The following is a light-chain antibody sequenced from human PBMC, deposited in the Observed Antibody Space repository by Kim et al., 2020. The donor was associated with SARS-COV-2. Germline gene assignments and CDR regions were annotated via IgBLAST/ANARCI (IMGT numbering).Light chain of an antibody. J-gene: IGKJ2*01. Sequence: DIQMTQSPPSLSASGDRVTITCRASQSISSYLNWYQQKPGKAPKLLIYAASSLQSGVPSRFSGSGSGTDFTLTISSLQPEDFATYYCQQSYSTPHTFGQGTKLEIK. CDR1: QSISSY. V-gene: IGKV1-39*01. CDR2: AAS. CDR3: QQSYSTPHT.